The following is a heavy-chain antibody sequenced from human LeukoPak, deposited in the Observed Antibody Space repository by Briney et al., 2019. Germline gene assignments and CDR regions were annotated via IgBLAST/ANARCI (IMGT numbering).Heavy chain of an antibody. Sequence: ASVKAYCKSSGYTLTDYYIHWVRQAPGQGLERMGCINPNSGDTTYAQKFQGRLTMTRDTSISSAYMDLSRLNSDDTAVYFCAREEQYNNFFDYWGQGTLVTVSS. J-gene: IGHJ4*02. D-gene: IGHD1/OR15-1a*01. V-gene: IGHV1-2*02. CDR1: GYTLTDYY. CDR2: INPNSGDT. CDR3: AREEQYNNFFDY.